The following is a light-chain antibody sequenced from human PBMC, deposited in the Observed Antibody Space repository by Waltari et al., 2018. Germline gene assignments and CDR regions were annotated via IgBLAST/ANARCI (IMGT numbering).Light chain of an antibody. Sequence: QSALAQSASVSGSPGQSITISCTGTGSDIGYYHFVSWYQQHPRKAPNPLIFELSRRSAGVSHRCSGSQSGNPASLTISGLQAEDEADYYCSSYTSTNTIIFGGGTKVTVL. CDR3: SSYTSTNTII. CDR1: GSDIGYYHF. V-gene: IGLV2-14*01. J-gene: IGLJ2*01. CDR2: ELS.